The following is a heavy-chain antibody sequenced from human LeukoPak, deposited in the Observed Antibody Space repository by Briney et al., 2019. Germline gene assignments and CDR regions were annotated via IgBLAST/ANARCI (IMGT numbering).Heavy chain of an antibody. CDR3: ARDGGSSWYGSWFDP. Sequence: GASVKVSCKASGYTFTGYYMHWVRQAPGQGLEWMGWINPNSGGTNYAQKFQGRVTMIRDTSISTAYMELSRLRSDDTAVYYCARDGGSSWYGSWFDPWGQGTLVTVSS. J-gene: IGHJ5*02. V-gene: IGHV1-2*02. D-gene: IGHD6-13*01. CDR1: GYTFTGYY. CDR2: INPNSGGT.